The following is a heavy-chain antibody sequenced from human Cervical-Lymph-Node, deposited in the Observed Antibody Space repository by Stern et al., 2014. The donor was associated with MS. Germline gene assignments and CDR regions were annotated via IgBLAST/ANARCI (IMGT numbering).Heavy chain of an antibody. V-gene: IGHV3-74*02. CDR2: INDDGSST. D-gene: IGHD2-2*01. J-gene: IGHJ3*02. CDR3: ARIYCSSTSCYLHAFDI. Sequence: EVQLVESGGGLVQPGGSLRLSCAASGFTFSSYWMYWVRQAPGKGLVWVSRINDDGSSTRYADSVKGRFTISRDNAKNTLYLQMNNLGAEDTAVYYCARIYCSSTSCYLHAFDIWGQGTMVTVSS. CDR1: GFTFSSYW.